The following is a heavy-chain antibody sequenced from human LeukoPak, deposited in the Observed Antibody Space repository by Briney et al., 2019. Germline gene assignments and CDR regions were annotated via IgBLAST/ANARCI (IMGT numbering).Heavy chain of an antibody. D-gene: IGHD6-13*01. CDR1: GYTFTGYY. J-gene: IGHJ3*02. CDR3: ARVAPRIAAAGTGRSAFDI. Sequence: ASVKVSCKASGYTFTGYYMHWVRQAPGQGLEWMGRINPNSGGTNFAQKFQGRVTMTRDTSISTAYMQLSRLRSDDTAVYYCARVAPRIAAAGTGRSAFDIWGQGTMVTVSS. V-gene: IGHV1-2*06. CDR2: INPNSGGT.